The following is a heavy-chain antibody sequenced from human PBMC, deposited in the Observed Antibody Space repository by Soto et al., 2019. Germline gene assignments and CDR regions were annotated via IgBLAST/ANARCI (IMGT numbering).Heavy chain of an antibody. V-gene: IGHV3-23*01. D-gene: IGHD1-26*01. J-gene: IGHJ5*01. CDR3: SKAGVGGCRGWNTLNWLDS. Sequence: EVQLLESGGGLVQPGGSRRLSCAASGFIFRSYAMNWVRQAPGKWLERVSCLSGSGDSTHYADAVKGRFTISRDQSKIMLFLQMNSLRDDDGAVYYCSKAGVGGCRGWNTLNWLDSWGQGIMVNVSA. CDR2: LSGSGDST. CDR1: GFIFRSYA.